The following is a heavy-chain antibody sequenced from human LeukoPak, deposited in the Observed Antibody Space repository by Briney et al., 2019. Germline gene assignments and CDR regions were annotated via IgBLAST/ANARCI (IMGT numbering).Heavy chain of an antibody. V-gene: IGHV3-23*01. CDR1: GFTFSSCA. CDR2: ISTSGGRT. D-gene: IGHD1-26*01. Sequence: GGSLRLSCAASGFTFSSCAMSWVRQAPGKGLEWVSAISTSGGRTFYADSVKGRFTISRDNSKNTLYLQMNSLRAEDTAVYYCARGGSYLSAFDIWGQGTMVTVSS. CDR3: ARGGSYLSAFDI. J-gene: IGHJ3*02.